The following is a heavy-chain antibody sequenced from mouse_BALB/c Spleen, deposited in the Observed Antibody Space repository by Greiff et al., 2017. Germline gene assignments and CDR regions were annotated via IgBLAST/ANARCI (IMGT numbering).Heavy chain of an antibody. CDR2: INPYNDGT. J-gene: IGHJ4*01. CDR3: ARWDGYYAMDY. D-gene: IGHD2-3*01. Sequence: LMESGPELVKPGASVKMSCKASGYTFTSYVMHWVKQKPGQGLEWIGYINPYNDGTKYNEKFKGKATLTSDKSSSTAYMELSSLTSEDSAVYYCARWDGYYAMDYWGQGTSVTVSS. CDR1: GYTFTSYV. V-gene: IGHV1-14*01.